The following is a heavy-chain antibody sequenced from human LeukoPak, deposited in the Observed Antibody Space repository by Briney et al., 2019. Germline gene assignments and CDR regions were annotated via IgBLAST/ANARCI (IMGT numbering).Heavy chain of an antibody. V-gene: IGHV3-30*03. CDR3: ARLIQLVDY. CDR1: GFTFSTYG. J-gene: IGHJ4*02. Sequence: GGSLRLSCAASGFTFSTYGMHWVRQAPGKGLEWVAVISYDGSNEYYADSVKGRFTISRDNSKNTLYLQMSSLRAEDTAVYYCARLIQLVDYWGQGTLVTVSS. CDR2: ISYDGSNE. D-gene: IGHD5-18*01.